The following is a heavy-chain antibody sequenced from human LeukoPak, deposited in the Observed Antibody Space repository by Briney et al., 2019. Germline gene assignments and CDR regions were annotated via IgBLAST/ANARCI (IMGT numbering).Heavy chain of an antibody. CDR1: GFTFSNYA. V-gene: IGHV3-23*01. CDR2: INDGNT. CDR3: AKEIPGSGWYSVGC. J-gene: IGHJ4*02. D-gene: IGHD6-19*01. Sequence: PGGSLRLSCTASGFTFSNYAMTWIRQTAGKGLEWVSTINDGNTFYAASVKGRFTISRDNSKNTLYLQMNSLRAEDTAVYYCAKEIPGSGWYSVGCWGQGTLVTVSS.